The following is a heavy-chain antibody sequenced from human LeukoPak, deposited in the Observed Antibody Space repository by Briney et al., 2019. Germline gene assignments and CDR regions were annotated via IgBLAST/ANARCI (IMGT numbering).Heavy chain of an antibody. CDR1: GFIFSDYS. V-gene: IGHV3-21*06. J-gene: IGHJ4*02. CDR3: ARDWYHAIDY. CDR2: ISISTSYI. Sequence: GGSLRLSCAASGFIFSDYSMNWVRQAPGKGLEWVASISISTSYIDYADSVKGRFTISRDNAKNSLYLQMNSLRAEDTAVYYCARDWYHAIDYWGQGTLVTVSS. D-gene: IGHD2-2*01.